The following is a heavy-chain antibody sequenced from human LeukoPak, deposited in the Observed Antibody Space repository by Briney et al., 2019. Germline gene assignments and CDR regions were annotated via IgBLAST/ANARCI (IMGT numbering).Heavy chain of an antibody. J-gene: IGHJ3*02. CDR3: AREEQLVQIALDI. CDR2: INPNSGGT. Sequence: ASVKVSCKASGYTFTGYYMHWVRQAPGQGLEWMGWINPNSGGTNYAQKFQGRVTMTRDTSISTAYMELSRLRSDDTAVYYCAREEQLVQIALDIWGQGTMVTVSS. V-gene: IGHV1-2*02. CDR1: GYTFTGYY. D-gene: IGHD6-13*01.